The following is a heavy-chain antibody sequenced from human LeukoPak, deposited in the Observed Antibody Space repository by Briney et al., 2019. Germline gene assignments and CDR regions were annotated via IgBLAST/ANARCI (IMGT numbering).Heavy chain of an antibody. Sequence: PSETLSFTCTVSGGSISSGNNYWNWIRQPAGKGLEWIGRIYTSGSTNYNPSFKSRVTISIDTSKNQFSLKLRSVTAADTAMYYCARDMYYYDSSGWAGYIDYWGQGTLVTVSS. CDR2: IYTSGST. CDR1: GGSISSGNNY. J-gene: IGHJ4*02. CDR3: ARDMYYYDSSGWAGYIDY. V-gene: IGHV4-61*02. D-gene: IGHD3-22*01.